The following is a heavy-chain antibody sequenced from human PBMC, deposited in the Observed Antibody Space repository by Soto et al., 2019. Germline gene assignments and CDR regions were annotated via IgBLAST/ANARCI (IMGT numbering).Heavy chain of an antibody. D-gene: IGHD3-22*01. V-gene: IGHV1-69*04. CDR1: GGTFSSYT. J-gene: IGHJ5*02. CDR2: IIPILGIA. Sequence: SVKVSCKASGGTFSSYTISWLRQAPGQGLEWMGRIIPILGIANYAQKFQGRVTITADKSTSTAYMELSSLRSEDTAVYYCAREGSTNYYDSSGYYTGSWFDPWGQGTLVTVSS. CDR3: AREGSTNYYDSSGYYTGSWFDP.